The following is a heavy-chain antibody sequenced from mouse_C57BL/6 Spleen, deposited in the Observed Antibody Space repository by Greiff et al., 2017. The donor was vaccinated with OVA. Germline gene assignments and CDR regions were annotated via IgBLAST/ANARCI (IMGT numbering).Heavy chain of an antibody. J-gene: IGHJ2*01. Sequence: VQLQESGAELVRPGASVTLSCKASGYTFTDYEMHWVKQTPVHGLEWIGAIDPETGGTAYNQKFKGKAILTADKSSSTAYMELRSLTSEDSAVYYCTRYGTTVGDFDYWGQGTTLTVSS. CDR2: IDPETGGT. CDR1: GYTFTDYE. V-gene: IGHV1-15*01. CDR3: TRYGTTVGDFDY. D-gene: IGHD1-1*01.